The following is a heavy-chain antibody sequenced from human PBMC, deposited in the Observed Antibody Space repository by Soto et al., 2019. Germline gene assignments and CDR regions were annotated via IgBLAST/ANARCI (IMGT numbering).Heavy chain of an antibody. Sequence: PSETLSLTCTVSGGSISSSDYYWGWIRQPPGKGLEWIGSIYYSGSTYYNPSLKSRVTMSVDTSKNQFSLKLSSVTAADTAVYYCAKGPPGITVAWYLQHWGKGALVTVSS. CDR2: IYYSGST. V-gene: IGHV4-39*01. CDR1: GGSISSSDYY. D-gene: IGHD6-19*01. CDR3: AKGPPGITVAWYLQH. J-gene: IGHJ1*01.